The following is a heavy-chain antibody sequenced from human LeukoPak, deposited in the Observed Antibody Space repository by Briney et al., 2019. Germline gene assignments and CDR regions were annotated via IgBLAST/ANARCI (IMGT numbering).Heavy chain of an antibody. CDR3: ATDGGLSASLSFDH. J-gene: IGHJ4*02. Sequence: ASVKVSCKVSGYTFTDYYMHWVQQAPGKGLEWMGLVDPEDGETIYAEKFQGRVTITADTSTDTAYMEPSSLRSEDTAVYYCATDGGLSASLSFDHWGQGTLVTVSS. CDR2: VDPEDGET. V-gene: IGHV1-69-2*01. D-gene: IGHD2-2*01. CDR1: GYTFTDYY.